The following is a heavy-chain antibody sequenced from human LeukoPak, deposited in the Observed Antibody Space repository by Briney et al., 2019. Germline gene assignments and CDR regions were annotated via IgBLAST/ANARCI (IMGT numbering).Heavy chain of an antibody. Sequence: SGPTLVKPTQTLTLTCTFSGFSLTTSGLGVGWIRQPPGKALEWLGFIYWNDDKRYSPSLKSRLTITKDTSKKHVVLTMTNMDPVDTATYYCTHSYYDLLTGSLFDYWGQGTLVTVSS. J-gene: IGHJ4*02. D-gene: IGHD3-9*01. V-gene: IGHV2-5*01. CDR1: GFSLTTSGLG. CDR3: THSYYDLLTGSLFDY. CDR2: IYWNDDK.